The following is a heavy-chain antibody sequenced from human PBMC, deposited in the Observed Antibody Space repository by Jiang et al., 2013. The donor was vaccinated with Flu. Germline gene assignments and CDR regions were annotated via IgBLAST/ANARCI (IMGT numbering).Heavy chain of an antibody. Sequence: SISSSSYYWGVDPPAPRKGLEWIGSIYYSGSTYYNPSLKSRVTISVDTSKNQFSLKLSSVTAADTAVYYCARSDIVATYDAFDIWGQGTMVTVSS. V-gene: IGHV4-39*07. CDR2: IYYSGST. J-gene: IGHJ3*02. CDR1: SISSSSYY. CDR3: ARSDIVATYDAFDI. D-gene: IGHD5-12*01.